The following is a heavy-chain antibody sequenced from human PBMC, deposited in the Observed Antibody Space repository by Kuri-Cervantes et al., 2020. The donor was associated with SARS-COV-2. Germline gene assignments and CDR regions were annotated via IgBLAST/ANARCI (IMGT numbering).Heavy chain of an antibody. CDR3: ATVYTMGVSLD. CDR1: TFTFNNYA. D-gene: IGHD3-16*01. J-gene: IGHJ4*02. V-gene: IGHV3-23*01. Sequence: GGSLRPSCAASTFTFNNYALIWVRQAPGKGLEWVSSISVHGGDTNYADSVKGRFTISRDNSKDTLYLQMNSLRAEDTAVYYCATVYTMGVSLDWGQGTLVTVSS. CDR2: ISVHGGDT.